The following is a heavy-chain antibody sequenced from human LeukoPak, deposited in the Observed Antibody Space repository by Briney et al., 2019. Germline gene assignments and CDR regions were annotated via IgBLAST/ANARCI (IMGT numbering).Heavy chain of an antibody. D-gene: IGHD3-9*01. V-gene: IGHV4-4*09. CDR2: ICTSGST. J-gene: IGHJ4*02. Sequence: PSETLTLTCTVSVDSISSYHWSWIRQPPGKGLEWIGYICTSGSTNYNPSLKSRVNISVDTSKKQSSLKLSPLTAADTAVHYCARRGVLRYFDWRYWGQGTLVTVSS. CDR1: VDSISSYH. CDR3: ARRGVLRYFDWRY.